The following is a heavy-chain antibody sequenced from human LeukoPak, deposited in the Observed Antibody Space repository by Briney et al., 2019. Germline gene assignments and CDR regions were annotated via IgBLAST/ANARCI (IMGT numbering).Heavy chain of an antibody. CDR3: ARDLGDTGDY. J-gene: IGHJ4*02. V-gene: IGHV1-2*02. D-gene: IGHD3-16*01. Sequence: GASVKVSCKASGYTFTGYYIHWGRQAPGQGLEWMGWINPNSGGTNYAQKFQGRVTMTRDTSISTAYMELSRLRSDDTAVYYCARDLGDTGDYWGQGTLVTVSS. CDR1: GYTFTGYY. CDR2: INPNSGGT.